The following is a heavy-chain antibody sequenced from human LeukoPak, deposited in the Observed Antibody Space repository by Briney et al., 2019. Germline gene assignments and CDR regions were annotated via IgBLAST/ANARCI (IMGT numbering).Heavy chain of an antibody. J-gene: IGHJ4*02. D-gene: IGHD3-22*01. CDR1: GFTFSSYG. CDR3: AKEGGSGYYYVDY. V-gene: IGHV3-30*18. Sequence: GGAVRLSCAACGFTFSSYGMHWVRQAPGKGVEGVAVISYDGSNKYYADSVKGRFTISRDNSKNTLYLQMNSLRAEDTAVYYCAKEGGSGYYYVDYWGQGTLVTVSS. CDR2: ISYDGSNK.